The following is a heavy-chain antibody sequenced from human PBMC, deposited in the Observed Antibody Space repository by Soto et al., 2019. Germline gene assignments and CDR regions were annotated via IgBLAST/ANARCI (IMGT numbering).Heavy chain of an antibody. J-gene: IGHJ4*02. D-gene: IGHD6-13*01. CDR1: GYTFTSYA. Sequence: AAVKVSCKASGYTFTSYAMHWVRQAPGQRLEWMGWINAGNGNTKYSQKFQGRVTITRDTSASTAYMELSSLRSEDTAVYYCASPQYSSSWRGPFDYWGQGTLVTVSS. CDR2: INAGNGNT. CDR3: ASPQYSSSWRGPFDY. V-gene: IGHV1-3*01.